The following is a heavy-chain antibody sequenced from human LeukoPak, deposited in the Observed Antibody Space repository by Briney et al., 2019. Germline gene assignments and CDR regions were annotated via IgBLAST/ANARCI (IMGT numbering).Heavy chain of an antibody. CDR3: AKATYYDYLKAGYYYGMDV. D-gene: IGHD3-16*01. CDR2: ISGSGGST. Sequence: GSLRLSCAASGFTFSSYSMNWVRQAPGRGLEWVSAISGSGGSTSYADSVKGRFTISRDNSKNTLYLQMNSLRAEDTAVYYCAKATYYDYLKAGYYYGMDVWGQGTTVTVSS. CDR1: GFTFSSYS. V-gene: IGHV3-23*01. J-gene: IGHJ6*02.